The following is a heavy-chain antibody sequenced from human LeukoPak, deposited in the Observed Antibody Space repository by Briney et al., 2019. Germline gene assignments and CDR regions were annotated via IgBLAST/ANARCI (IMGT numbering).Heavy chain of an antibody. J-gene: IGHJ5*02. CDR3: ARVVTAAWDWFDP. CDR1: GFTFSSYA. CDR2: ISSSGSFI. D-gene: IGHD2-2*01. V-gene: IGHV3-21*01. Sequence: PGGSLRLSCAASGFTFSSYAMNWVRQAPGKGLEWASSISSSGSFIYYADSVKGRLTTSRDNAKNSLYLQMNSLRADDTAVYYCARVVTAAWDWFDPWGQGTLVTVSS.